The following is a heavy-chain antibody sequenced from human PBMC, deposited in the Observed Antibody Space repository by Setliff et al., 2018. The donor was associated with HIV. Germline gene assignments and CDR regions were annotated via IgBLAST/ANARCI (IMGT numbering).Heavy chain of an antibody. V-gene: IGHV1-69*10. CDR2: IIPILGIA. CDR3: ARDYSPTFYYYDSSGTFDY. D-gene: IGHD3-22*01. CDR1: GGTFSGYA. Sequence: SVKVSCKASGGTFSGYAISWVRQAPGQGLEWMGGIIPILGIANYAQKFQGRVTITAVESTSTAYMELSSLRSEDTAVYYCARDYSPTFYYYDSSGTFDYWGQGTLVTVS. J-gene: IGHJ4*02.